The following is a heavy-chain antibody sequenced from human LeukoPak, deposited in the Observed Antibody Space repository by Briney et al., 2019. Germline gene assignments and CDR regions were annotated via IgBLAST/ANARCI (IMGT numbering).Heavy chain of an antibody. CDR2: IYPNSGGT. CDR1: AYTFTGYY. J-gene: IGHJ6*03. CDR3: ARSEQFPYYMDV. D-gene: IGHD6-19*01. V-gene: IGHV1-2*02. Sequence: GASVKVSCKASAYTFTGYYMHWVRQAPGQGLEWMGWIYPNSGGTNYAQKFQGRVTMTRDTSISTAYMELSRLRSDDTAVYYCARSEQFPYYMDVWGKGTTVTASS.